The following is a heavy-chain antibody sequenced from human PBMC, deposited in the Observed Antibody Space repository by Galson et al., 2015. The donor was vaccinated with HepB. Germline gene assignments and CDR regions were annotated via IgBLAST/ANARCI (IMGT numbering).Heavy chain of an antibody. J-gene: IGHJ4*02. CDR1: GYTFTDHY. CDR2: ISPKSGGT. V-gene: IGHV1-2*02. CDR3: TRKARVTYDY. Sequence: SVKVSCKASGYTFTDHYIHWVRQAPGQGLGWMGKISPKSGGTDYAQRLQGRVTMTRDTSISTAYMELSRLRSDDTAVYFCTRKARVTYDYWGQGTLVTVS.